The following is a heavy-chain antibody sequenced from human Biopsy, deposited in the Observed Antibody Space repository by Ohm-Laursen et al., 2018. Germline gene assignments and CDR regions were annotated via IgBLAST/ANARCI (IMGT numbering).Heavy chain of an antibody. CDR2: FAPENGKT. CDR1: GYTLTELS. D-gene: IGHD1-1*01. Sequence: SSVKVSCKVSGYTLTELSMHWVRQAPGNGLGWMGGFAPENGKTVYAQNFQARVSMTEDTSTDTAYMELRSLRSEDTAVYYCAADINVWNVNYWGQGTQVTVSS. V-gene: IGHV1-24*01. J-gene: IGHJ4*02. CDR3: AADINVWNVNY.